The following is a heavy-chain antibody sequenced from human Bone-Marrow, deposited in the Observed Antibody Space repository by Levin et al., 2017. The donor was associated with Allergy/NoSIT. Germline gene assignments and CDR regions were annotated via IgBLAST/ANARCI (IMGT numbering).Heavy chain of an antibody. J-gene: IGHJ4*02. V-gene: IGHV4-39*01. CDR1: GGSISSRGHY. CDR3: ARSSGGTGWYYFDY. D-gene: IGHD6-19*01. CDR2: INYSGTT. Sequence: ASETLSLKCTVSGGSISSRGHYWGWIRQPPGKGLEWIASINYSGTTNYNPSVKSRPTISVDTSKNRFSLKLSSVTAADTAVYHCARSSGGTGWYYFDYWGQGTLVTVSS.